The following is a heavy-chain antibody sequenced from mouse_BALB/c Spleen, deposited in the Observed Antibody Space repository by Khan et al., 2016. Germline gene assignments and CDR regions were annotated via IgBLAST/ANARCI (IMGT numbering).Heavy chain of an antibody. Sequence: QVQLQQSGTELMKPGASVKISCKATGYTFSSYWIEWVKKRPGHGLEWIGDILPGSGSTNYNERFKGKATVTADTSSNTAYMQLSSVTSEDSAVYYCPPVTRSASFAYWGPWSLFPVSA. CDR1: GYTFSSYW. V-gene: IGHV1-9*01. D-gene: IGHD2-13*01. J-gene: IGHJ3*01. CDR3: PPVTRSASFAY. CDR2: ILPGSGST.